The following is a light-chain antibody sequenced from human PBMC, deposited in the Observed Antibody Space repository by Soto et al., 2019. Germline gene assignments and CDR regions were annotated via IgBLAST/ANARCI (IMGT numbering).Light chain of an antibody. V-gene: IGKV1-5*01. J-gene: IGKJ4*01. CDR1: QSISSW. CDR2: DAS. CDR3: QQYNSYWVT. Sequence: DIQMTQSPSTLSASVGDRVTITCRASQSISSWLAWYQQKPGKAPKLLIYDASSLESGVPSRFSGSGSGTEFTLTISSPQPDDFATYYCQQYNSYWVTFGGGTKVEIK.